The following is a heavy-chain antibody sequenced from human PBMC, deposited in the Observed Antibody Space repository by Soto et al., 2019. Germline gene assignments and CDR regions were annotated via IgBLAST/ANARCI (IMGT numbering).Heavy chain of an antibody. CDR3: ARDRASAAYYYYGMDV. Sequence: QVQLQESGPGLVKPSQTLSHTCTVSGGSISSGGYYWSWIRQHPGKGLEWIGYIYYSGSTYYNPSLKSRVTISVDTSKNQFSLKLSSVTAADTAVYYCARDRASAAYYYYGMDVWGQGTTVTVSS. V-gene: IGHV4-31*03. CDR1: GGSISSGGYY. D-gene: IGHD2-15*01. CDR2: IYYSGST. J-gene: IGHJ6*02.